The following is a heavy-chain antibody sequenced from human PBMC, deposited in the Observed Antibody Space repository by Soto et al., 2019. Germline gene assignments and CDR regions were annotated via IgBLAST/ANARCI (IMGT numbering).Heavy chain of an antibody. Sequence: GGSLRLSCAASGFTFSSYAMHWVRQAPGKGLEWVAVISYDGSNKYYADSVKGRFTISRDNSQNTLYLQMNSLRAEDTAVYYCARNRLVGATNRYFDYWGQGTLVTVSS. CDR3: ARNRLVGATNRYFDY. CDR1: GFTFSSYA. D-gene: IGHD1-26*01. V-gene: IGHV3-30*14. J-gene: IGHJ4*02. CDR2: ISYDGSNK.